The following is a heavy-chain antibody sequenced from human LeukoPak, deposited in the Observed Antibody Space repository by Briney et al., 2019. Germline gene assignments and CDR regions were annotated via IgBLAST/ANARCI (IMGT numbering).Heavy chain of an antibody. Sequence: GGSLRLSCAASGHTVSSNYMSWVRQAPGKGLEWVSVIYSGGSTYYADSVKGRFTISRDNSKNTLYLQMNSLRAEDTAVYYCARHLGGSHDAFDIWGQGTKVTVSS. CDR1: GHTVSSNY. CDR2: IYSGGST. J-gene: IGHJ3*02. D-gene: IGHD2-15*01. CDR3: ARHLGGSHDAFDI. V-gene: IGHV3-53*01.